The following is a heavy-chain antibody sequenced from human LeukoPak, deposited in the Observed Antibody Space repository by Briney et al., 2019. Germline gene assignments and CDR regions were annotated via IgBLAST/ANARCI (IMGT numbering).Heavy chain of an antibody. D-gene: IGHD6-13*01. CDR3: AKEQNTYSSSPPDY. CDR1: GFTFSSYW. Sequence: PGGSLRLSCAASGFTFSSYWMSWVRQAPGKGLEWVSVISGSGGSTYYADSVKGRFTISRDNSKNTLYLQMNSLRAEDTAVYYCAKEQNTYSSSPPDYWGQGTLVTVSS. J-gene: IGHJ4*02. V-gene: IGHV3-23*01. CDR2: ISGSGGST.